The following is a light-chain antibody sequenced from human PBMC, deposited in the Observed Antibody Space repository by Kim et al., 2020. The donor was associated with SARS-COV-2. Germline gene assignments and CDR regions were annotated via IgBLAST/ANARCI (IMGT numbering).Light chain of an antibody. J-gene: IGLJ3*02. Sequence: QSALTQPASVSGSPGQSITISCTGTSSDVGGYNYVSWYQQHPGKAPKLMIYDVNNRPSGVSNRFSGSKSGYTASLTISGLQAEDEADYYCNSYTSIDSWVFGGGTQLTVL. CDR3: NSYTSIDSWV. CDR1: SSDVGGYNY. CDR2: DVN. V-gene: IGLV2-14*03.